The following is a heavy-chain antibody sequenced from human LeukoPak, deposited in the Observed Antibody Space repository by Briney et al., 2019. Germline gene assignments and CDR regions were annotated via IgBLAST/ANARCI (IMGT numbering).Heavy chain of an antibody. J-gene: IGHJ4*02. CDR1: GYTFTGYY. D-gene: IGHD2-15*01. CDR3: AREGRSGGSCLDY. V-gene: IGHV1-2*02. Sequence: GASVKVSCKASGYTFTGYYMHWVRQAPGQGLEWMGWINPNSGGTNYAQKFQGRVTMTRDTSISTAYMELSSLRSEDTAVYYCAREGRSGGSCLDYWGQGTLVTVSS. CDR2: INPNSGGT.